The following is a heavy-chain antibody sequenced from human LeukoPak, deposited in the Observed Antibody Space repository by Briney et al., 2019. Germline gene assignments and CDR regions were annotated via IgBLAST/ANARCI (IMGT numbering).Heavy chain of an antibody. CDR1: GGSISSSSYY. D-gene: IGHD1-26*01. CDR2: IYYSGST. CDR3: ARGVEGTTIGHYFDY. Sequence: SETLSLTCTVSGGSISSSSYYWGWIRQPPGKGLEWIGSIYYSGSTNYNPSLKSRVTISLDTSKNQFSLKLSSVTAADTAVYYCARGVEGTTIGHYFDYWGQGTLVTVSS. J-gene: IGHJ4*02. V-gene: IGHV4-39*07.